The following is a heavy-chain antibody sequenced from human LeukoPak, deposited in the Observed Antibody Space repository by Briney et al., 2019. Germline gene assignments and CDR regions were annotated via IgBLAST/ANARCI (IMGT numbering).Heavy chain of an antibody. J-gene: IGHJ6*03. CDR1: GYSISSGYY. CDR3: ARHKDYYYSYMDV. Sequence: SETLSLTCTVSGYSISSGYYWGWIRQPPGKGLEWIGSIYHSGSTYYNPSLTSRVSISVDTSKNQFSLKLSSVTAADTAVYYCARHKDYYYSYMDVWGKGTTVTISS. V-gene: IGHV4-38-2*02. CDR2: IYHSGST.